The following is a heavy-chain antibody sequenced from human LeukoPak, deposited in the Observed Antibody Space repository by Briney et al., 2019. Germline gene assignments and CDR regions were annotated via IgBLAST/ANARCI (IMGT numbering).Heavy chain of an antibody. CDR2: ISAYNGDT. CDR3: ARDPSNSSGRYEYFDY. J-gene: IGHJ4*02. V-gene: IGHV1-18*01. D-gene: IGHD6-19*01. Sequence: GASVNVSCKASVYTFTHHSISWVRQAPGQGLDWMGWISAYNGDTNYAQKVRGRVTMTTDTSTTTGYMELRSLRSDDTAVYYCARDPSNSSGRYEYFDYWGQGTLVTVSS. CDR1: VYTFTHHS.